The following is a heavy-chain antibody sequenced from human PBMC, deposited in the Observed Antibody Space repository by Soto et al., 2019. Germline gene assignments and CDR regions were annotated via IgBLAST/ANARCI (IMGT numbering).Heavy chain of an antibody. J-gene: IGHJ6*02. CDR1: GGSISSYY. D-gene: IGHD6-6*01. V-gene: IGHV4-59*01. CDR2: IYYSGST. Sequence: SETLSLTCTVSGGSISSYYWSWIRQPPGKGLEWIGYIYYSGSTNYNPSLKSRVTISVDTSKNQFSLKLSSVTAADTAVYYCARVRAARLGGYYYYGMDVRGQGTTVTVSS. CDR3: ARVRAARLGGYYYYGMDV.